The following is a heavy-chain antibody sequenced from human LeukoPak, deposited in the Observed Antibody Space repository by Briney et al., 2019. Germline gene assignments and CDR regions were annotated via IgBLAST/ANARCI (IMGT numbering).Heavy chain of an antibody. J-gene: IGHJ4*02. CDR3: ARDWDGDTGLFDY. V-gene: IGHV3-30*04. Sequence: GGSLRLSCVASGFTLTNHAMHWVRQAPGKGLEWVAMVSFDGNDENYADAAEGRFSISRDNGKNTLYLQMNSLRSEDTAVYYCARDWDGDTGLFDYWGQGTRVTVSS. CDR1: GFTLTNHA. D-gene: IGHD5-18*01. CDR2: VSFDGNDE.